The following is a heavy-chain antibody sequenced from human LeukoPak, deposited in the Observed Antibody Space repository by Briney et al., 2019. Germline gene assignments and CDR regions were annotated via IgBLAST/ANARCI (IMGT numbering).Heavy chain of an antibody. Sequence: SETLSLTCTVSGGSISSSSYYWGWIRQPPGKGLEWIGSIYYSGSTYYNPSLKSRVTISVDTSKNQFSLKLSSVTAADTAVYYCARDRGSPGIAAAGSIDYWGQGTLVTVSS. J-gene: IGHJ4*02. CDR1: GGSISSSSYY. V-gene: IGHV4-39*07. CDR2: IYYSGST. D-gene: IGHD6-13*01. CDR3: ARDRGSPGIAAAGSIDY.